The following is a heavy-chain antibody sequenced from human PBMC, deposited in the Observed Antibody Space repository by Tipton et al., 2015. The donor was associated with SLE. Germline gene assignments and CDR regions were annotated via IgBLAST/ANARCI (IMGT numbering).Heavy chain of an antibody. D-gene: IGHD1-26*01. Sequence: TLSLTCAVSGGSISSGGYSWSWIRQPPGKGLEWIGYIYHSGSTYYNPSLKSRVTISVDTSKNQFSLKLSSVTAADTAVYYCARGATVGATTFYGMDVWGQGTTVTVSS. J-gene: IGHJ6*02. CDR3: ARGATVGATTFYGMDV. CDR2: IYHSGST. V-gene: IGHV4-30-2*01. CDR1: GGSISSGGYS.